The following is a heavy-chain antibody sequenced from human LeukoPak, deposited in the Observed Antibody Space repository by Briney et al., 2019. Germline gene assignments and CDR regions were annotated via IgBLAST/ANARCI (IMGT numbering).Heavy chain of an antibody. CDR1: GGTFSNYA. Sequence: GASVKVSCKASGGTFSNYAISWVRQAPGQGLEWMGGIIPIFGTANYAQKFQGRVTITTDESTSTAYMELSSLRSEDTAVYYCARGYDYVWGSYQYDYWGQGTLVTVSS. D-gene: IGHD3-16*02. V-gene: IGHV1-69*05. J-gene: IGHJ4*02. CDR2: IIPIFGTA. CDR3: ARGYDYVWGSYQYDY.